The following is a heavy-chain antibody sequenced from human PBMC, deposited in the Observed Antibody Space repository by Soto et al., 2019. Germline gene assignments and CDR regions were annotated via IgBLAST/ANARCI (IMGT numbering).Heavy chain of an antibody. J-gene: IGHJ4*02. CDR1: GGSISSGGYS. CDR3: AKAGGLGAVAADY. V-gene: IGHV4-30-2*01. CDR2: IYPSGST. Sequence: QLQLQESGSGLVKPSQTLSLTCAVSGGSISSGGYSWSWIRQPPGKGLEWIGYIYPSGSTYYNPSLNSRVTISVDRSKNQFSLKLSSVTAADTAVYYCAKAGGLGAVAADYWGQGTLVTVSS. D-gene: IGHD6-19*01.